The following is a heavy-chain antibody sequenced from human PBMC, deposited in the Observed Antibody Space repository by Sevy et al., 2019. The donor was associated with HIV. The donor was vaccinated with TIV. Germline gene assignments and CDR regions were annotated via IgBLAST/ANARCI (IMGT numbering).Heavy chain of an antibody. Sequence: GGSLRLSCAASGFTVSRNYMSWVRQAPGKGLEWVSVIYSGGSTYYADSVKGRFTIPRDNSKNTLYLQMNSLRAEDTAVYYCASERPDSSGWFDYWGQGTLVTVSS. D-gene: IGHD3-22*01. CDR1: GFTVSRNY. J-gene: IGHJ4*02. V-gene: IGHV3-53*01. CDR2: IYSGGST. CDR3: ASERPDSSGWFDY.